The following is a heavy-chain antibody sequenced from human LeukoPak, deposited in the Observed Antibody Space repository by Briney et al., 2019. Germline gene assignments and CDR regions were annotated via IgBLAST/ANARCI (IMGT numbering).Heavy chain of an antibody. CDR3: TREDHSNYNY. J-gene: IGHJ4*02. CDR2: IKQDGGET. V-gene: IGHV3-7*01. Sequence: PGGSLRLSCAASGFPFSSYWMAWVRQAPGKGREGVASIKQDGGETFYVDSVKGRFTISRDNAKNSLYLQMNSLRAEDTAVYYCTREDHSNYNYWGQGTLVTVSS. CDR1: GFPFSSYW. D-gene: IGHD4-11*01.